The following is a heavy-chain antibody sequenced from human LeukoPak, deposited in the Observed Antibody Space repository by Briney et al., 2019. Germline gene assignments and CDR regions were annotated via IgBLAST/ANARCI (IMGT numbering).Heavy chain of an antibody. V-gene: IGHV3-74*01. CDR3: GWRGSSCDY. CDR1: GFTFSSYW. J-gene: IGHJ4*02. CDR2: VNPDGSSI. D-gene: IGHD3-10*01. Sequence: PGGSLRLSCAASGFTFSSYWMHWVRQVPGKGLVWVSRVNPDGSSITYADSVKGRFTSSRDNAKNTLYLQMNRLRVEYTAVYYCGWRGSSCDYWGQGILVTVSS.